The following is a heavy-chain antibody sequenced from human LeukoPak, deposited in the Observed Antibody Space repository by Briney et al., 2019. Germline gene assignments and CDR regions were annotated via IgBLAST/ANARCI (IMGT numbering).Heavy chain of an antibody. CDR1: GYTFTSYG. V-gene: IGHV1-18*01. CDR3: ARDRKRGIYCSGGSCYINWFDP. D-gene: IGHD2-15*01. J-gene: IGHJ5*02. CDR2: ISAYNGNT. Sequence: GASVKVSCKASGYTFTSYGISWVRQAPGQGLEWMGWISAYNGNTNYAQKLQGRVTMTTDTSTSTAYMELRSLRSDDTAVYYCARDRKRGIYCSGGSCYINWFDPWGQGTLVTVSP.